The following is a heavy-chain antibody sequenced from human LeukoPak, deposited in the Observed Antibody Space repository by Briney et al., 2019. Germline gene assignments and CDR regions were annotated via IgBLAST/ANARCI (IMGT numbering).Heavy chain of an antibody. CDR2: IRSKVYGGTT. D-gene: IGHD2/OR15-2a*01. CDR1: GFSFGDFT. CDR3: VKDFGRVRGTPDS. Sequence: PGGSLRLSCTASGFSFGDFTMSWFRQAPGKGLEWVGFIRSKVYGGTTEHAASVEARFTISRDDSKSIVYLQMNGLRSEDTAVYYCVKDFGRVRGTPDSWGQGTLVTVSS. V-gene: IGHV3-49*03. J-gene: IGHJ4*02.